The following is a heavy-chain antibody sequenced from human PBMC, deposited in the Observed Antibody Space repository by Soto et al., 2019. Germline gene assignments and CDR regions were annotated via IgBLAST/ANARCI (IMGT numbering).Heavy chain of an antibody. J-gene: IGHJ4*02. CDR3: AKYSGSYGIEN. V-gene: IGHV3-7*01. CDR1: GFTFSDSW. CDR2: IKPDESEK. Sequence: EVQLVESGGGLVQPGGSLRLSCTASGFTFSDSWMTWARQAPGKGLEWVANIKPDESEKHYVDSVKGRFTISRDNAKNSLYLQMNNLRAEDTAVYHCAKYSGSYGIENWGQGTLVTVSA. D-gene: IGHD1-26*01.